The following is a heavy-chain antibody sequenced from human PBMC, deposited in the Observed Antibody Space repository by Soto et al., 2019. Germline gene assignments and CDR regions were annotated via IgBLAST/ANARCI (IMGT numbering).Heavy chain of an antibody. J-gene: IGHJ6*02. D-gene: IGHD1-1*01. CDR3: AAFPLQTGTPTEYYYYGMDV. V-gene: IGHV1-58*01. Sequence: SVKVSCKASGFTFTSSAVQWVRQARGQRLEWIGWIVVGSGNTNYAQKFQERVTITRDMSTSTAYMELSSLRSEDTAVYYCAAFPLQTGTPTEYYYYGMDVCGQGPTVTVSS. CDR2: IVVGSGNT. CDR1: GFTFTSSA.